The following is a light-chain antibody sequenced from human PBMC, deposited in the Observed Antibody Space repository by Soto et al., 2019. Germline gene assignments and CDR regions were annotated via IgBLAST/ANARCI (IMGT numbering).Light chain of an antibody. J-gene: IGKJ3*01. CDR1: QRVSSY. V-gene: IGKV3-11*01. Sequence: EILLTQSPATLALSPGERDTLSCRASQRVSSYLSLYQQKPGQAPRLLIYDASNTATGIPARFSGSGSGTDFTLTISSLEPEDFAVYYCQQRSNWPPFTFGPGTKVDI. CDR2: DAS. CDR3: QQRSNWPPFT.